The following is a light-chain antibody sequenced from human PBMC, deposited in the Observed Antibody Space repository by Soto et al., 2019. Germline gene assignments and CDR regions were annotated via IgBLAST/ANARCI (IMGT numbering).Light chain of an antibody. J-gene: IGKJ2*01. V-gene: IGKV3-15*01. CDR2: GAS. CDR3: QQYDSYMYA. CDR1: QSVRNN. Sequence: EIVMSQSPASLSVSPGERATLSCRARQSVRNNLAWYQQRPGQAPRLLIYGASTRASGIPARFTGGGSGADFTLTITSLQSEDFAVYYCQQYDSYMYAFGQGTKVDIK.